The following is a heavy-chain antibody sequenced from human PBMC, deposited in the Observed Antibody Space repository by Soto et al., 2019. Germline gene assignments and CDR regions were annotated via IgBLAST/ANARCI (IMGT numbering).Heavy chain of an antibody. D-gene: IGHD3-9*01. Sequence: ETLSLTCTVSGGSVSSGSYYWSWIRQPPGKALEWIGYIYYSGGTNYNPSLKSRVTISVDTSKNQFSLKLSSVTAADTAVYYCARAGYDILTGYSISYYFDYWGQGTLVTVSS. J-gene: IGHJ4*02. CDR3: ARAGYDILTGYSISYYFDY. CDR2: IYYSGGT. CDR1: GGSVSSGSYY. V-gene: IGHV4-61*01.